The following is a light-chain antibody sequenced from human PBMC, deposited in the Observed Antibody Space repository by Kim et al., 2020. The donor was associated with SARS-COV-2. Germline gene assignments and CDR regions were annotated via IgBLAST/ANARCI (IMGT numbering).Light chain of an antibody. Sequence: QSVTTACTGTSSDVGGYNYGSWYQQHPGKAPKLMIYDVSKRPSGVPDRFSGSKSGNTASLTISGLQAEDGADYYCCSYAGSYTFVFGGGTQLTVL. CDR2: DVS. V-gene: IGLV2-11*01. CDR1: SSDVGGYNY. J-gene: IGLJ2*01. CDR3: CSYAGSYTFV.